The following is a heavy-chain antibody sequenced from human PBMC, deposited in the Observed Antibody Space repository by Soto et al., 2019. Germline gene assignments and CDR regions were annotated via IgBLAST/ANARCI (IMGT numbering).Heavy chain of an antibody. CDR2: VSAYNPNT. D-gene: IGHD1-26*01. CDR1: GYTFSNYG. CDR3: ARDRRWEPNLY. J-gene: IGHJ4*02. Sequence: QVQLVQSGPEVKKPGASVKVSCKGSGYTFSNYGVTCVRQAPGQGLERLGWVSAYNPNTDYAQKFEDRATMTIDTSTTTAYLQIRDLTVDDTAVYYCARDRRWEPNLYWGQGPLMVVSP. V-gene: IGHV1-18*01.